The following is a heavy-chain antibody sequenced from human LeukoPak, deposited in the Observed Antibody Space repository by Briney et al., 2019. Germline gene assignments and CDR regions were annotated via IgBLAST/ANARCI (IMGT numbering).Heavy chain of an antibody. J-gene: IGHJ6*03. CDR1: GGSFSGYY. V-gene: IGHV4-34*01. CDR2: INHSGST. Sequence: SETLSLTCAVYGGSFSGYYWSWIRQPPGKGLEWIGEINHSGSTYYNPSLKSRVTISVDTSKKQVSLKLSSVTAADTAVYYCARRAKRYYYDSSGYQRGSYYYYMDVWGEGTTVTISS. D-gene: IGHD3-22*01. CDR3: ARRAKRYYYDSSGYQRGSYYYYMDV.